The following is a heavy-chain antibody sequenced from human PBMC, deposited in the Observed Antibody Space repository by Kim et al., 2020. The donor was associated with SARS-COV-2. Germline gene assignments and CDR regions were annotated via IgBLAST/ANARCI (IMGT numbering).Heavy chain of an antibody. CDR1: GYTFTSYA. Sequence: ASVKVSCKASGYTFTSYAMNWVRQAPGQGLEWMGWINTNTGNPTYAQGFIGRFVFSLDTSVSTAYLQISSLKAEDTAVYYCAREGYYYGSGTSYPNWFDPWGQGTLVTVSS. D-gene: IGHD3-10*01. CDR2: INTNTGNP. CDR3: AREGYYYGSGTSYPNWFDP. J-gene: IGHJ5*02. V-gene: IGHV7-4-1*02.